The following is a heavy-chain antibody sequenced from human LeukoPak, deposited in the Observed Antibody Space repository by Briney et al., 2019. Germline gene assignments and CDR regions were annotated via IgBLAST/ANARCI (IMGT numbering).Heavy chain of an antibody. V-gene: IGHV1-46*01. D-gene: IGHD1-26*01. CDR3: ASWVIEGNWFDP. Sequence: ASVKVSCEASGYTFTSYYMHWVRQAPGQGLEWMGIINPSGGSTSYAQKFQGRVTMTRDTSTSTVYMELSSLRSEDTAVYYCASWVIEGNWFDPWGQGTLVTVSS. J-gene: IGHJ5*02. CDR2: INPSGGST. CDR1: GYTFTSYY.